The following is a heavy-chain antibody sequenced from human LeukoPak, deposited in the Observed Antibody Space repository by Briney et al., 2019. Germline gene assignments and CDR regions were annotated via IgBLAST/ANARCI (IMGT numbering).Heavy chain of an antibody. D-gene: IGHD2-21*01. CDR3: ARELRDAFDM. J-gene: IGHJ3*02. CDR1: GFSVRGHY. V-gene: IGHV3-53*01. CDR2: LDSGGAT. Sequence: GGSLRLSCAASGFSVRGHYMGWVRQAPRKGLEYVSVLDSGGATHYADSVKGRFSISRDNFRNTLSLQMNSLRVDDTAVYYCARELRDAFDMCGQGTRVTVS.